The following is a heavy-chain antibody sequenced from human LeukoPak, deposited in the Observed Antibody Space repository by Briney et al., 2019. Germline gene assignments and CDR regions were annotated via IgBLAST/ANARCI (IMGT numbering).Heavy chain of an antibody. D-gene: IGHD1-14*01. CDR2: IYPGDSDT. J-gene: IGHJ6*02. V-gene: IGHV5-51*01. CDR3: ARQVITKVYQYGMDV. CDR1: GYSFTSYW. Sequence: GESLKISCKGSGYSFTSYWIGWVRQMPGKGLEWMGIIYPGDSDTRYSPSFQGQVTISADKSISTAYLQWSSLKDSDTAMYYCARQVITKVYQYGMDVWGQGTTVTVSS.